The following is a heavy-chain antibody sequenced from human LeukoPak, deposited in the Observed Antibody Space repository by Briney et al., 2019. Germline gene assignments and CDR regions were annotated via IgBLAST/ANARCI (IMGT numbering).Heavy chain of an antibody. CDR1: GGSISSGGYY. CDR3: ARSDSYGLVDY. Sequence: SETLSLTCTVSGGSISSGGYYWSWIRQHPGEGLEWTGYIYYSGSTYCNPSLKSRVTMSVDTSKNQFSLRLNSVTAADTAVYYCARSDSYGLVDYWGQGTLVTVSS. D-gene: IGHD5-18*01. CDR2: IYYSGST. V-gene: IGHV4-31*03. J-gene: IGHJ4*02.